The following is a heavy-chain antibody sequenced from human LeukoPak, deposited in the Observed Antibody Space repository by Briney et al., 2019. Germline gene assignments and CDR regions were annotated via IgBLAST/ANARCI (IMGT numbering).Heavy chain of an antibody. CDR3: ARWGGTRQYYFDY. J-gene: IGHJ4*02. D-gene: IGHD1-1*01. Sequence: GGSLRLSCAVSGLIFSDYGFHWVRQATGKGLEWVAVTRFDGSIIQYADSVKGRFTISRDDSKNTLYLQMNSLKSEDTAVYYCARWGGTRQYYFDYWGRGTLVTVSS. CDR1: GLIFSDYG. V-gene: IGHV3-33*01. CDR2: TRFDGSII.